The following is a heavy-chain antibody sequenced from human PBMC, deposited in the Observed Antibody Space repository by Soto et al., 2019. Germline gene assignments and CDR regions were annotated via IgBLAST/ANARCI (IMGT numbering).Heavy chain of an antibody. Sequence: EVQLVESGGGLVQPGGSLRLSCAASGFTFSVYWMHWVRQAPGKGLVWVSRIDSDGSTTSYADSVKGRFTISRDNAKSKLYMQMNSLRAEDTAVYYCARPGYSNCGPGVDVWGQGTTVTVSS. J-gene: IGHJ6*02. CDR3: ARPGYSNCGPGVDV. CDR2: IDSDGSTT. CDR1: GFTFSVYW. D-gene: IGHD4-4*01. V-gene: IGHV3-74*01.